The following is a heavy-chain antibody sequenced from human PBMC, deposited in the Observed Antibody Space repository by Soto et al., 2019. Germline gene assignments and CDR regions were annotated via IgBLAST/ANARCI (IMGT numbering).Heavy chain of an antibody. J-gene: IGHJ6*02. CDR1: GYTFSSYG. Sequence: QVQLEQSGAEVKKPGASVKVSCKASGYTFSSYGIGWVRQAPGQGLEWMGWISGYNGNTNYELKFQDRVTMTTDTSTNTAYMELRSLRSDDTAVYYCAREGIGVYYYEGMDVWGQGTTVTVSS. D-gene: IGHD6-19*01. CDR3: AREGIGVYYYEGMDV. V-gene: IGHV1-18*01. CDR2: ISGYNGNT.